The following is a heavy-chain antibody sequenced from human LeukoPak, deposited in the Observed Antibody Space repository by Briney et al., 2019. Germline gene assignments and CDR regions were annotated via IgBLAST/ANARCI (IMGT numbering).Heavy chain of an antibody. Sequence: SETLSLTCTVSGGSISSYYWSWIRQPPGKGLEWIGYIYHSGSTNYNPSLRSRVTISVDTSKTQFSLKLSSVTAADTAVYYCARGRIAAAGVCVFDYWGQGTLVTVSS. D-gene: IGHD6-13*01. CDR3: ARGRIAAAGVCVFDY. CDR1: GGSISSYY. CDR2: IYHSGST. J-gene: IGHJ4*02. V-gene: IGHV4-59*01.